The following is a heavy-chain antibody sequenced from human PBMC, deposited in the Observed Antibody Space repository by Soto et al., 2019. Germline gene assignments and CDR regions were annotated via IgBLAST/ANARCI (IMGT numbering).Heavy chain of an antibody. V-gene: IGHV1-69*12. CDR2: IIPIFGTA. CDR1: GGTFSSYA. J-gene: IGHJ3*02. D-gene: IGHD2-21*02. CDR3: ASAYCGGDCYDKAFDI. Sequence: QVQLVQSGAEVKKPGSSVKVSCKASGGTFSSYAISWVRQAPGQGLEWMGGIIPIFGTANYAQKFQGRVTITADESTSTAYKELSSLRSEDTAVYYCASAYCGGDCYDKAFDIWGQGTMVTVSS.